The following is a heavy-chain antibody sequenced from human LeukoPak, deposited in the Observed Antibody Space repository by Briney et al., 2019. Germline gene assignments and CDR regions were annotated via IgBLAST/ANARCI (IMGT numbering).Heavy chain of an antibody. D-gene: IGHD2-2*01. CDR3: ARSGGVVLPAEGPQGPYYYSYYMDV. CDR2: ISSSSSTM. Sequence: GGSLRLSCAASGFTCSTYNMNWVRQAPGKGLEWVSYISSSSSTMYYADSVKGRFTISRDNAKSSLYLQMNSLSAEDTAVYYCARSGGVVLPAEGPQGPYYYSYYMDVWGKGTTVTVSS. J-gene: IGHJ6*03. V-gene: IGHV3-48*01. CDR1: GFTCSTYN.